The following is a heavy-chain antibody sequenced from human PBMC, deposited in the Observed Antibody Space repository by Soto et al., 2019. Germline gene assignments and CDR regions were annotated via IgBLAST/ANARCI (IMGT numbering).Heavy chain of an antibody. Sequence: GGSLRLSCAASGFTFSSHSMSWVRQAPGKGLEWVSAISGSGGSTYYADSVKGRFTISRDNSKNTLYLQMNSLRAEDTAVYYCAKDHAGYCNVISWFDPWGQGTLVTVSS. V-gene: IGHV3-23*01. CDR1: GFTFSSHS. CDR3: AKDHAGYCNVISWFDP. J-gene: IGHJ5*02. D-gene: IGHD3-9*01. CDR2: ISGSGGST.